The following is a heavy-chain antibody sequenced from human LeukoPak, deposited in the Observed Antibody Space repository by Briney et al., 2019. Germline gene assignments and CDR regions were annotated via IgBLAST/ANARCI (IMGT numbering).Heavy chain of an antibody. CDR1: GFTFDDYA. V-gene: IGHV3-43*02. Sequence: GGSLRLSCAASGFTFDDYAMHWVRQAPGKGLEWVSLISGDGGSTYYADSVKGRLTISRDNSKNSLYLQMNSLRTEDTALYYCAKDLIAAAGRAGFDPWGQGTLVTVSS. CDR3: AKDLIAAAGRAGFDP. CDR2: ISGDGGST. J-gene: IGHJ5*02. D-gene: IGHD6-13*01.